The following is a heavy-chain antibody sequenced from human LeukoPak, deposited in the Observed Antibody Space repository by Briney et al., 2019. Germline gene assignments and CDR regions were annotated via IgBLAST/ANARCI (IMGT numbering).Heavy chain of an antibody. Sequence: SETLSLTCAVYGGSFSGYYWSWTRQPPGKGLEWIGEINHSGSTNYNPSLKSRVTISVDTSKNQFSLKLSSVTAADTAVYYCASRGVPCSSTSCQKFFDYWGQGTLVTVSS. CDR2: INHSGST. J-gene: IGHJ4*02. V-gene: IGHV4-34*01. CDR1: GGSFSGYY. D-gene: IGHD2-2*01. CDR3: ASRGVPCSSTSCQKFFDY.